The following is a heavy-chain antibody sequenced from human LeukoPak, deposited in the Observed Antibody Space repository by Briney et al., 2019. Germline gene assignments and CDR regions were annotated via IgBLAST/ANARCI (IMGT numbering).Heavy chain of an antibody. V-gene: IGHV4-39*01. D-gene: IGHD5-18*01. CDR2: IYYSGRT. J-gene: IGHJ4*02. Sequence: SETLSLTCTVSGGSISSSSYYWSWIRQPPGKGLEWIGSIYYSGRTYYNPSLKSRVTISVDTSKNEFSLKLSSVTAGDTAVYYCAQGSGYSYGRAGHGDYWGQGTLVTVSS. CDR3: AQGSGYSYGRAGHGDY. CDR1: GGSISSSSYY.